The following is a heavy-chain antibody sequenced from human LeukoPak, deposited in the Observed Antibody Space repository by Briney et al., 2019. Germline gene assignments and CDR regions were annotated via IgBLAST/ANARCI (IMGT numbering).Heavy chain of an antibody. J-gene: IGHJ4*02. V-gene: IGHV1-18*01. CDR2: ISTYTGYS. CDR1: GYTFTSCG. D-gene: IGHD6-19*01. CDR3: AKNSSGGYSDY. Sequence: ASVKVSCKASGYTFTSCGISWMRQAPGQGLEWMGWISTYTGYSKYAQNLQGRVTMTADTSTSTAYMELSSLRSDDTAVYYCAKNSSGGYSDYWGQGTLVTVSS.